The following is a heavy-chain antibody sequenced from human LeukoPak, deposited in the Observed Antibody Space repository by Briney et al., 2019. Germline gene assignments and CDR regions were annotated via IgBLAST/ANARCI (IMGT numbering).Heavy chain of an antibody. J-gene: IGHJ4*02. CDR3: AKGQGYGDHYPIDY. V-gene: IGHV5-51*01. CDR2: IYPSDSDT. CDR1: GYSFTNYW. D-gene: IGHD4-17*01. Sequence: GGSLKISCYASGYSFTNYWVAWVRQMPGKGLEWMGIIYPSDSDTRYSPSFQGQVTISADKSISTAYLQWSSLKASDTAIYYCAKGQGYGDHYPIDYWGQGTLVTVSS.